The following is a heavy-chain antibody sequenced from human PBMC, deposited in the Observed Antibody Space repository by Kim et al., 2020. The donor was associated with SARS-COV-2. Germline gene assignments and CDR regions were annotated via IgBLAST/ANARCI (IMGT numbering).Heavy chain of an antibody. CDR2: ISYDGSNK. Sequence: GGSLRLSCPASGFTFSSYGMHWVRQAPGKGLEWVAVISYDGSNKYYADSVKGRFTISRDNSKNTLYLQMNSLRAEDTAVYYCASRATYYYDSSGYYTDYWGQGTLVTVSS. D-gene: IGHD3-22*01. CDR3: ASRATYYYDSSGYYTDY. J-gene: IGHJ4*02. CDR1: GFTFSSYG. V-gene: IGHV3-30*03.